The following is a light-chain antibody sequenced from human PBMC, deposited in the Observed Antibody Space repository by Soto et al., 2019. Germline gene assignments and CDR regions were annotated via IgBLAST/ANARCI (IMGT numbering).Light chain of an antibody. CDR1: QGISNY. CDR3: QKYNSAHTWT. Sequence: DIQMTQSPSSLSASVGDRVTITCRASQGISNYLAWYQQKPGKVPKLLIYAAFTLQSGVPSRFSGSGSGTDFTLTISSLQPEDVATYYCQKYNSAHTWTFGQGTKLEIK. CDR2: AAF. J-gene: IGKJ1*01. V-gene: IGKV1-27*01.